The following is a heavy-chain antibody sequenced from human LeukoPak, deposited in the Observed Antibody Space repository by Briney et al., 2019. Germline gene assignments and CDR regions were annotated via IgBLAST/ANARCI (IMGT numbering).Heavy chain of an antibody. CDR1: EVTFSTYW. CDR2: INSDGSTT. J-gene: IGHJ4*02. V-gene: IGHV3-74*01. D-gene: IGHD3-22*01. CDR3: ARGHHYYDSSAYYY. Sequence: GGSLRLSCVASEVTFSTYWMHWVRQAPGKGLVWVSRINSDGSTTSYAASVKGRFTISRDTAKNTLYLQMNSLRAEDTAVYYCARGHHYYDSSAYYYWGQGTLVTVSS.